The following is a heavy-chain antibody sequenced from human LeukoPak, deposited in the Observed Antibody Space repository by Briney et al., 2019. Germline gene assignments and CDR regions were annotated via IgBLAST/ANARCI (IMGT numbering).Heavy chain of an antibody. CDR1: GDTFTSYY. V-gene: IGHV1-46*01. J-gene: IGHJ4*02. Sequence: GASVKVSCKASGDTFTSYYIHWMRRAPGQGLEWLGMITPNIGSTTYAQKFQGRITMTSDKSTSTVYMELSSLRSEDTAVYYCARESHDGYNLGGLKHFDYWGQGTLITVSS. D-gene: IGHD5-24*01. CDR3: ARESHDGYNLGGLKHFDY. CDR2: ITPNIGST.